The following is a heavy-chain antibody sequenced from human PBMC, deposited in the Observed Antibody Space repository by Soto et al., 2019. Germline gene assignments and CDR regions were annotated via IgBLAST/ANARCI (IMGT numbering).Heavy chain of an antibody. Sequence: SETLSLTCTVSGGSISSGGYYWSWIRQHPGKGLEWIGYIYYSGSTYYNPSLKSRVTISVDTSKNQFSLKLSSVTAADTAVYYCARAIRYFDWFEDYYFDYWGQGTLVTVSS. J-gene: IGHJ4*02. D-gene: IGHD3-9*01. CDR3: ARAIRYFDWFEDYYFDY. V-gene: IGHV4-31*03. CDR1: GGSISSGGYY. CDR2: IYYSGST.